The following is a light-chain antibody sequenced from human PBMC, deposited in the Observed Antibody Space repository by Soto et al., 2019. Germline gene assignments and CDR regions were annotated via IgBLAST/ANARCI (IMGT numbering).Light chain of an antibody. J-gene: IGKJ2*01. CDR2: DAS. CDR3: QQYNSYSPST. V-gene: IGKV1-5*01. Sequence: DIQMTQSTSTLSASVGDRVTITCRASQSISSWLAWYQQKPGKAPKLLIYDASSLESGVPSRFSGSGSGTEFTLTISSLQPDDFATYYCQQYNSYSPSTFGQGTKLEIK. CDR1: QSISSW.